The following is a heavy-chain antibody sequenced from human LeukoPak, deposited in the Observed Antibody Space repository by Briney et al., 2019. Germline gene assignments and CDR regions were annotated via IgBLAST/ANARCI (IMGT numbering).Heavy chain of an antibody. CDR3: LGTSNSFDY. Sequence: GGSLRLSCTASGFTFSTYGMHWVRQAPGKGLEWVTLISYDGSTKYYSDSVKGRFTLSRDNSKNTLYLQMNSLRADDTGVYYALGTSNSFDYWGQGTLVTVSS. J-gene: IGHJ4*02. CDR1: GFTFSTYG. D-gene: IGHD1-7*01. CDR2: ISYDGSTK. V-gene: IGHV3-30*03.